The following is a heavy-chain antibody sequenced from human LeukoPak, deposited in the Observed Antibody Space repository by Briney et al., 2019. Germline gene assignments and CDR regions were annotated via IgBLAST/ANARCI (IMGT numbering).Heavy chain of an antibody. CDR3: MGGPSGYHNT. Sequence: GGSLRLSCAASEFSVGSNYMTWVRQAPGKGLEWVSLIYSGGSTYYADSVKGRFTIFRDNSKNTLYLQMNSLRAEDTALYYFMGGPSGYHNTGGQGTLVTVSS. CDR2: IYSGGST. V-gene: IGHV3-66*01. D-gene: IGHD5-12*01. CDR1: EFSVGSNY. J-gene: IGHJ4*02.